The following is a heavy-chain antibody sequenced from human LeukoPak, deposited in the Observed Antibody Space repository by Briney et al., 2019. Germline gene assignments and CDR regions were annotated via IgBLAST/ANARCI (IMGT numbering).Heavy chain of an antibody. V-gene: IGHV3-23*01. CDR3: AKDSGSGDFNY. D-gene: IGHD7-27*01. J-gene: IGHJ4*02. CDR2: ISGSGGST. CDR1: GFTFSSYA. Sequence: GGSLRLSCAASGFTFSSYAMSWVRQAPGKGLEWVSAISGSGGSTYYADSVKGRFTISSDNSKNTLYLQMNSLRAEDTAVYYCAKDSGSGDFNYWGQGTLVTVSS.